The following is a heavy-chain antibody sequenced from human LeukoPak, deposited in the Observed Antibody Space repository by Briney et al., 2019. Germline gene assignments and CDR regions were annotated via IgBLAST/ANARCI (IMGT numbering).Heavy chain of an antibody. CDR2: IYYSGST. CDR3: ARLRYDILTGYNYYYYGMDV. CDR1: GGSISSYY. Sequence: PSGTLSLTCTVSGGSISSYYWSWIRQPPGKGLEWIGYIYYSGSTNYNPSLKSRVTISVDTSKNQFSLKLSSVTATDTAVYYCARLRYDILTGYNYYYYGMDVWGQGTTVTVSS. J-gene: IGHJ6*02. V-gene: IGHV4-59*01. D-gene: IGHD3-9*01.